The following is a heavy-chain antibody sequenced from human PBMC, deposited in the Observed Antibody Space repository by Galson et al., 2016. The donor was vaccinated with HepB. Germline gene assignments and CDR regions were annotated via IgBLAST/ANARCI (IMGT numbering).Heavy chain of an antibody. CDR2: ISSSSATI. J-gene: IGHJ4*02. CDR1: GFSFSTYT. CDR3: AKRVSSSKYFGY. D-gene: IGHD2-2*01. V-gene: IGHV3-48*01. Sequence: SLRLSCAASGFSFSTYTMNWVRQAPGKGLEWVASISSSSATIYYVASVKGRFTVSRDNLKNTLYLQMNSLRADDTAVYYCAKRVSSSKYFGYWGQGTLVTVSS.